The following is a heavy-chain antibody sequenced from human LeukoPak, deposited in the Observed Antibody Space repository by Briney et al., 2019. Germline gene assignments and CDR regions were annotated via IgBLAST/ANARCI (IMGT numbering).Heavy chain of an antibody. CDR1: GFTFSSYA. D-gene: IGHD6-19*01. CDR2: ISGSDGGT. Sequence: GGSLRLSCAASGFTFSSYALNWVRQAPGKGLEWVSTISGSDGGTDYADSVKGRFTISRDNSRNTLYLQMNSLRVEDTAVYYCAKVRSVGSGWYLDAFDIRGQGTMVTVSS. CDR3: AKVRSVGSGWYLDAFDI. V-gene: IGHV3-23*01. J-gene: IGHJ3*02.